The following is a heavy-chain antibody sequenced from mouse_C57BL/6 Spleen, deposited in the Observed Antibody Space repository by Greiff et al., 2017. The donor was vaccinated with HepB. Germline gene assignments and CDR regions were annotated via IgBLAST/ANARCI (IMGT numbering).Heavy chain of an antibody. Sequence: VKLVESGAELARPGASVKLSCKASGYTFTSYGISWVKQRTGQGLEWIGEIYPRSGNTYYNEKFKGKATLTADKSSSTAYMELRSLTSEDSAVYFCASLQGYAMDYWGQGTSVTVSS. CDR2: IYPRSGNT. D-gene: IGHD2-1*01. CDR3: ASLQGYAMDY. J-gene: IGHJ4*01. CDR1: GYTFTSYG. V-gene: IGHV1-81*01.